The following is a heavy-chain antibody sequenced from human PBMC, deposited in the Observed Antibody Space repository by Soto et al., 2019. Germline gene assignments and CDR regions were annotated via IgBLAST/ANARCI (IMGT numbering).Heavy chain of an antibody. CDR2: INAGNGNT. CDR3: ARVDSSGWYWVY. D-gene: IGHD6-19*01. J-gene: IGHJ4*02. CDR1: GYTFTSYA. V-gene: IGHV1-3*01. Sequence: QVQLVQSGAEVKKPGASVKVSCKASGYTFTSYAMHWVRQAPGQRLEWMGWINAGNGNTKYSQKFQGRVTITRDTSASTAYMELSSLRSEETAVYYCARVDSSGWYWVYWGQGTLVTVSS.